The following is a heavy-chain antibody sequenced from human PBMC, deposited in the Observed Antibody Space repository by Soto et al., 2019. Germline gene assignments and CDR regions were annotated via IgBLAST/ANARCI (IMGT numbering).Heavy chain of an antibody. V-gene: IGHV1-46*01. CDR2: INPSGGST. Sequence: ASVKVSCKASGYTFTNNYIHWVRQAPGQGLEWMGIINPSGGSTSYAQKFQGRVTMTRDTSTNTVYMELSSLRSEDTAVYYCARCVVGATVYYFDYWGQGTLVTVSS. J-gene: IGHJ4*02. CDR1: GYTFTNNY. D-gene: IGHD1-26*01. CDR3: ARCVVGATVYYFDY.